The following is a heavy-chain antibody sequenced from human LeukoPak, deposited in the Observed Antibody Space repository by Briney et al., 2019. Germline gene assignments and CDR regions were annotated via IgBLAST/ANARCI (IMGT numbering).Heavy chain of an antibody. CDR2: ISGSGGST. CDR3: AKVTTMIVVVSHFDY. D-gene: IGHD3-22*01. J-gene: IGHJ4*02. Sequence: GGSLRLSCAASGFTFSSYDMNWVRQAPGKGLEWVSAISGSGGSTYYADSVKGRFTISRDNSKNTLYLQMNSLRAEDTAVYYCAKVTTMIVVVSHFDYWGQGTLVTVSS. V-gene: IGHV3-23*01. CDR1: GFTFSSYD.